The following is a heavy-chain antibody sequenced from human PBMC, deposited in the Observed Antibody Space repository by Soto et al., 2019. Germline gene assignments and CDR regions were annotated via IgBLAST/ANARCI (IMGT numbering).Heavy chain of an antibody. Sequence: SETLSLTCAVYGGSFSGYYWSWIRQPPGKGLEWIGEINHSGSTNYNPSLKSRVTISVDTSKNQFSLKLSSVTAADTAVYYCARRGIAVAGHIGWFDPWGQGTLVTAPQ. J-gene: IGHJ5*02. D-gene: IGHD6-19*01. V-gene: IGHV4-34*01. CDR3: ARRGIAVAGHIGWFDP. CDR1: GGSFSGYY. CDR2: INHSGST.